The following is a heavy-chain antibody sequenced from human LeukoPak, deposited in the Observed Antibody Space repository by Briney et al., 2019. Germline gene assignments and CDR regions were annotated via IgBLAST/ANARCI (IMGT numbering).Heavy chain of an antibody. D-gene: IGHD2-21*02. J-gene: IGHJ5*02. V-gene: IGHV4-34*01. Sequence: SETLSLTCTVSGGSISSYYWSWIRQPPGKGLEWIGEINHSGSTNYNPSLKSRVTISVDTSKNQFSLKLSSVTAADTAVYYCARGGGGDNNWFDPWGQGTLVTVSS. CDR2: INHSGST. CDR3: ARGGGGDNNWFDP. CDR1: GGSISSYY.